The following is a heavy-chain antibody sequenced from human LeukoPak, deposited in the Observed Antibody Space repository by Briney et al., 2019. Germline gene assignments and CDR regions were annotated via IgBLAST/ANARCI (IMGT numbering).Heavy chain of an antibody. CDR3: ARAIVVVPAALDGWFDP. CDR1: GGSFSGYY. V-gene: IGHV4-34*01. CDR2: INHSGST. D-gene: IGHD2-2*01. J-gene: IGHJ5*02. Sequence: SETLSLTCAVYGGSFSGYYWSWIRQPPGKGLEWIGEINHSGSTNYNPSLKSRLTISVDTSKNQFSLKLSSVTAADTAVCYCARAIVVVPAALDGWFDPWGQGTLVTVSS.